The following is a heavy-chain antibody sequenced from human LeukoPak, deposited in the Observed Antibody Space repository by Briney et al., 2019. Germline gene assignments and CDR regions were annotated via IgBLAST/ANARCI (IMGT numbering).Heavy chain of an antibody. D-gene: IGHD4-23*01. Sequence: PSETLSLTCAVYGGSFSGYYWSWIRQPPGKGLEWIGEINHSGSTNYNPSLKSRVTISVDTSKNQFSLKLSSVTAADTAVYYCARGQETVVIRSFDYWGQGTLVTVSS. J-gene: IGHJ4*02. V-gene: IGHV4-34*01. CDR3: ARGQETVVIRSFDY. CDR1: GGSFSGYY. CDR2: INHSGST.